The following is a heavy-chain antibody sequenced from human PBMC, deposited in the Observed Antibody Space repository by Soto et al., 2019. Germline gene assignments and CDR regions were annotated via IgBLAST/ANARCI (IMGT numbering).Heavy chain of an antibody. D-gene: IGHD1-26*01. Sequence: QVQLVESGGGLVKPGGSLRLSCAASGFTFSDYYMSWIRQAPGKGLQWVSYISSRGTLSDYADSVKGRFTISRDNAQKSLYLQMDSLRDEDTAVYYCARLGGDYSRKGYWFDSWGKGTQVIVSS. CDR3: ARLGGDYSRKGYWFDS. CDR1: GFTFSDYY. CDR2: ISSRGTLS. J-gene: IGHJ5*01. V-gene: IGHV3-11*01.